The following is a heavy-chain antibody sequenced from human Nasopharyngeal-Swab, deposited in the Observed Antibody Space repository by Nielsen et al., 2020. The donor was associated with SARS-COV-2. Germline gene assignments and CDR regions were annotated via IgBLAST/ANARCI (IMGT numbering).Heavy chain of an antibody. V-gene: IGHV4-30-2*01. J-gene: IGHJ6*03. CDR2: IYHSGST. Sequence: LRLSCAVSGGSISSGGYYWSWIRQPPGKGLEWLGYIYHSGSTYYNPSLKSRVTISVDRSTNQFSLKLSSVTAADTAVYYCARALWKKSYYYYMDVWGKGTTVTVSS. CDR3: ARALWKKSYYYYMDV. D-gene: IGHD2/OR15-2a*01. CDR1: GGSISSGGYY.